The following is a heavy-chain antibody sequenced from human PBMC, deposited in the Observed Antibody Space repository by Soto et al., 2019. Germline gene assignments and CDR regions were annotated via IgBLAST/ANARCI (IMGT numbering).Heavy chain of an antibody. CDR2: IVSRSAYT. V-gene: IGHV3-11*06. CDR3: ARLRASSWYMGGYLDY. D-gene: IGHD6-13*01. J-gene: IGHJ4*02. CDR1: GFTFSDYY. Sequence: QVQLVESGGGLVKPGGSLRLSCAASGFTFSDYYMTWIRQAPGKGLEWVSYIVSRSAYTAYAESVKGRFTISRDNAKNSLYLKMNSLRVEDTAVYYCARLRASSWYMGGYLDYWGQGTVVTVSS.